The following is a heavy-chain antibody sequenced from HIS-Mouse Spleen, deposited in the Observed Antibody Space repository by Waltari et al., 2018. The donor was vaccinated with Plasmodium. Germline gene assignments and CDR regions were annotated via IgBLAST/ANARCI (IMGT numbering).Heavy chain of an antibody. CDR3: ARGEYSSSGRAFDI. CDR1: GGSFSGYY. Sequence: QVQLQQWGAGLLKPSETLSLTCAVYGGSFSGYYWSWIRQPPGKGLEWIGEINHSGSPNYTPSLKSRVTIAVDTSKNQFSLKLSSVTAADTAVYYCARGEYSSSGRAFDIWGQGTMVTVSS. J-gene: IGHJ3*02. V-gene: IGHV4-34*01. D-gene: IGHD6-6*01. CDR2: INHSGSP.